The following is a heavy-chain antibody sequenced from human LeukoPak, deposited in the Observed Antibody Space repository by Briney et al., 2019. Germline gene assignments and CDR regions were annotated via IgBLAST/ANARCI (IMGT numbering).Heavy chain of an antibody. V-gene: IGHV1-18*01. D-gene: IGHD1-1*01. CDR3: ARELHAERDDY. J-gene: IGHJ4*02. CDR2: ISANDGKT. Sequence: ASVKVSCKASGFVFTSYGFTWVRQSPGQGLERMGWISANDGKTHYSEKHQGRFTMSTDTVTSTAYMELRSLRSDDTAVYYCARELHAERDDYWGQGTLVIVSS. CDR1: GFVFTSYG.